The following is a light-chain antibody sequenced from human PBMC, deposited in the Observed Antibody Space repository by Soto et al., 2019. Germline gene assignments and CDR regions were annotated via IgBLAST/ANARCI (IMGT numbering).Light chain of an antibody. CDR2: SNN. Sequence: QSVLTQPPSASGTPGQRVTISCSGSSSNIGSNTVNWYQQLPGTAPKLLIYSNNQRPSGVPDRFSGSKSGTSASLAISGLPSEDEADYYCAAWDDSLNGLVFGGGTKLTV. CDR3: AAWDDSLNGLV. CDR1: SSNIGSNT. V-gene: IGLV1-44*01. J-gene: IGLJ2*01.